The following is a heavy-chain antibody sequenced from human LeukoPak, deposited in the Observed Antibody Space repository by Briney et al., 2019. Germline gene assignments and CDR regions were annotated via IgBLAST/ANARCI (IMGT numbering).Heavy chain of an antibody. CDR2: INDSGST. CDR3: ARGESSGWYFQH. Sequence: SETLSLTCAVYGGPFSDYYWSWIRQPPGKGLEWIGEINDSGSTNYNPSLGSRVTISVDTSKNQFSLKLSSVTAADTAVYYCARGESSGWYFQHWGQGTLVTVSS. V-gene: IGHV4-34*01. CDR1: GGPFSDYY. J-gene: IGHJ1*01. D-gene: IGHD6-19*01.